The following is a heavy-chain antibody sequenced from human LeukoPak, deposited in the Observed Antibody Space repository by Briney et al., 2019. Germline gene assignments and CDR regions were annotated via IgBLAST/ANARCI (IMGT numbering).Heavy chain of an antibody. CDR2: IYSGSST. Sequence: GGSLRLSCAASGFTVSSNYMSWVRQAPGRGLEWLAVIYSGSSTYYADSVKGRFTISRDNSKNTLYLQMNSLRAEDTAVYYCARDRSSGWYVYDYWGQGTLVTVSS. J-gene: IGHJ4*02. D-gene: IGHD6-19*01. CDR3: ARDRSSGWYVYDY. V-gene: IGHV3-53*01. CDR1: GFTVSSNY.